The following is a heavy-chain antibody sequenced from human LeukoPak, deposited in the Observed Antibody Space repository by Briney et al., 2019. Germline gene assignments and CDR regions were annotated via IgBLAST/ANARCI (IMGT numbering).Heavy chain of an antibody. V-gene: IGHV4-34*01. CDR1: RGSLSGYY. CDR2: INHSGST. D-gene: IGHD3-16*02. J-gene: IGHJ4*02. CDR3: AGEGVWGSYRYTRDY. Sequence: SETLSLTCAVYRGSLSGYYWSWIRQPPGKGLEWIGEINHSGSTNYNPSLKSRVTISVDTSKNQFSLKLSSVTAADTAVYYCAGEGVWGSYRYTRDYWGQGTLVTVSS.